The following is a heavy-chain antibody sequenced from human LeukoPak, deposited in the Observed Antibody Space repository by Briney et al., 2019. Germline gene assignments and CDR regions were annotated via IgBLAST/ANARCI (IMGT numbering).Heavy chain of an antibody. CDR1: GFTFSDHY. J-gene: IGHJ4*02. CDR3: ARDLQLTTGISVG. Sequence: GGSLRLSCAASGFTFSDHYMDWVRQTPGKGLEWVGRTGDKPNSYTTEYAASVKGRFTISRDDSKNLLYLQMNSLKIEDTAVYYCARDLQLTTGISVGWGQGTLVTVSS. CDR2: TGDKPNSYTT. V-gene: IGHV3-72*01. D-gene: IGHD4-17*01.